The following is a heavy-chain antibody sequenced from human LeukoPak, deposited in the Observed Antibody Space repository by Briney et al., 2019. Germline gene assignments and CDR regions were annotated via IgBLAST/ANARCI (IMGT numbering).Heavy chain of an antibody. Sequence: ASLYFAGKADGYSFTSKGSSWVRQVPGQGLEWMGWISAYNGNTNYAQKLQGRVTMTTDTSTSTAYMELRSLRSDDTAVYYCARGVVGAHYYGMDVWGQGATVTVSS. V-gene: IGHV1-18*01. CDR2: ISAYNGNT. CDR3: ARGVVGAHYYGMDV. CDR1: GYSFTSKG. D-gene: IGHD2-15*01. J-gene: IGHJ6*02.